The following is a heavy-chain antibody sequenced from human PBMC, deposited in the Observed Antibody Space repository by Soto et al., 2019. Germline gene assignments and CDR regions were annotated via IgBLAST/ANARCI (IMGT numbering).Heavy chain of an antibody. CDR1: GLILSRYW. CDR2: IKQDGSEK. Sequence: GGSLRLSCAGSGLILSRYWMIWVRQVPGKGLEWLANIKQDGSEKVYGDSVKGRFTISRDNAKNSVYLQMNSLRAEDTALYCCARDHVLGAPSLDFWGQGTLVTVSS. J-gene: IGHJ4*02. CDR3: ARDHVLGAPSLDF. D-gene: IGHD3-10*02. V-gene: IGHV3-7*01.